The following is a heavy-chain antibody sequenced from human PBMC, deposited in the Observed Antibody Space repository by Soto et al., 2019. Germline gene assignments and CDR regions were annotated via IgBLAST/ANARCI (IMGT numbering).Heavy chain of an antibody. CDR3: ARDRDYGDYVNAFHI. CDR1: GFTFSSYS. J-gene: IGHJ3*02. D-gene: IGHD4-17*01. CDR2: ISSSSSTI. Sequence: PGGSLRLSCAASGFTFSSYSMNWVRQAPGKGLEWVSYISSSSSTIYYADSVKGRFTISRDNAKNSLYLQMNSLRAEDTAVYYCARDRDYGDYVNAFHIWCQGTMVTVSS. V-gene: IGHV3-48*01.